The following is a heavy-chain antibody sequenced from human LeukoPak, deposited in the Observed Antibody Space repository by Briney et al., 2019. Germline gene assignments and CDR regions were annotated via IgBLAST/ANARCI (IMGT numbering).Heavy chain of an antibody. V-gene: IGHV3-74*03. CDR1: GLTFSNAW. Sequence: GGSLRLSCAASGLTFSNAWMHWVRQAPGKGLLWVSRINGDGTSTKYADSVKGRFTISRDNARHTLYLQMNSLRAEDTAVYYCARASTTVPNLLDYWGQGTLVTVSS. J-gene: IGHJ4*02. D-gene: IGHD4-17*01. CDR2: INGDGTST. CDR3: ARASTTVPNLLDY.